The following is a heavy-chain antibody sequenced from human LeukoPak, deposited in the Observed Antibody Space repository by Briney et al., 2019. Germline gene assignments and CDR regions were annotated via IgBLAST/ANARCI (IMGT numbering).Heavy chain of an antibody. D-gene: IGHD5-24*01. CDR2: INHSGST. CDR3: ARVGDGYDY. V-gene: IGHV4-34*01. Sequence: SETLSLTCAIYGGSFSGYYWSWIRQPPGKGLEWIGEINHSGSTNYNPSLKSRVTISVDTSKNQFSLKLSSVTAADTAVYYCARVGDGYDYWGQGTLVTVSS. CDR1: GGSFSGYY. J-gene: IGHJ4*02.